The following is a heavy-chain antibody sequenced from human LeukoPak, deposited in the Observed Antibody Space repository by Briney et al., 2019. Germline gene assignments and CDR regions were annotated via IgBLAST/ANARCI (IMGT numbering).Heavy chain of an antibody. CDR1: GFTFSSYS. V-gene: IGHV3-21*01. D-gene: IGHD3-10*01. J-gene: IGHJ3*02. CDR3: AREGITMVRGVNDAFDI. Sequence: PGGSLRLSCAASGFTFSSYSMNWVRQAPGKGLEWVSSISSSSSYIYYADSVKGRFTISRDNAKNSLYLQMNSLRAEDTAVYYCAREGITMVRGVNDAFDIWGQGTMVTVSS. CDR2: ISSSSSYI.